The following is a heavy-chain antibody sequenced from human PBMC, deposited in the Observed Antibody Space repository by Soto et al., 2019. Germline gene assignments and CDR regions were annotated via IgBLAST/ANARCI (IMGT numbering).Heavy chain of an antibody. V-gene: IGHV3-23*01. J-gene: IGHJ4*02. CDR2: ISGSGGST. CDR1: GFTFISYA. D-gene: IGHD1-26*01. CDR3: AKAREMATKWFDY. Sequence: EVQLLESGGGLVQPGGSLRLSCAASGFTFISYAMSWVRQAPGKGLAWVSAISGSGGSTYYADSVKGRFTISTANSKNTVYLQMNRLRAEDTAVYYCAKAREMATKWFDYWGQGTLVTVSS.